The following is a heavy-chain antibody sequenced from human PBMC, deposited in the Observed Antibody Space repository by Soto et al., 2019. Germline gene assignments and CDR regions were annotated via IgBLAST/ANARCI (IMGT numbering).Heavy chain of an antibody. CDR2: IVVGSGNT. CDR3: AAGIGYCSGGSCYSVGVDY. D-gene: IGHD2-15*01. V-gene: IGHV1-58*01. J-gene: IGHJ4*01. CDR1: GFTFARYA. Sequence: SVKLSSQASGFTFARYAVPWVRQARGQRLEWIGWIVVGSGNTNYAQKFQERVTITRDMSTSTAYMELSSLRSEDTAVYYCAAGIGYCSGGSCYSVGVDYWG.